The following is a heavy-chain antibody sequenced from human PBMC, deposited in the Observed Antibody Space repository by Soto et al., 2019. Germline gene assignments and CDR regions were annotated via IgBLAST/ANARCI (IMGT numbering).Heavy chain of an antibody. CDR2: SSGYGGNS. CDR3: ARDIFGHVDAFYX. CDR1: GYIFSSFY. J-gene: IGHJ3*01. D-gene: IGHD3-3*02. Sequence: ASVKVSCNASGYIFSSFYINWVRQAPGQGLEWMGFSSGYGGNSKYAQKFQGRVTMTTDTSTNTVYMEMRSLTSDDTAVYYCARDIFGHVDAFYXWGQVTMFTVS. V-gene: IGHV1-18*01.